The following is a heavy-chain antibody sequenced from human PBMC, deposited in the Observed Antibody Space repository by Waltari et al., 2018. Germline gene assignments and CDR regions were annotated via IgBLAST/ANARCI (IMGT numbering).Heavy chain of an antibody. Sequence: QVQLQQWSAGLLKPSETLSLTCAVYGGSFSGYYWTWIRQPPGKGLEWIGEINHSGSTNYNPSLKSRVTISVDTSKNQFTLKLSSVTAADTAVYYCARADVDTAMDWLDYWGQGTLVTVSS. D-gene: IGHD5-18*01. CDR1: GGSFSGYY. CDR3: ARADVDTAMDWLDY. CDR2: INHSGST. J-gene: IGHJ4*02. V-gene: IGHV4-34*01.